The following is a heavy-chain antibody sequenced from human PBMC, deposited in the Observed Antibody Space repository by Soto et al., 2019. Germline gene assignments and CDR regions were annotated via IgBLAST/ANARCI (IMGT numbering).Heavy chain of an antibody. D-gene: IGHD3-10*01. CDR3: ARSRGSYYSNFDS. V-gene: IGHV1-69*08. J-gene: IGHJ4*02. Sequence: QVQLVQSGAEVKKPGSSVKVSCKASADTFTGYTVTWVRQAPGQGLEWVGRVIPILGASNFAQKFQGRVTXSXDXXTDTAYMGLTGLTSEDTAVYYCARSRGSYYSNFDSWGQGTLVTVSS. CDR2: VIPILGAS. CDR1: ADTFTGYT.